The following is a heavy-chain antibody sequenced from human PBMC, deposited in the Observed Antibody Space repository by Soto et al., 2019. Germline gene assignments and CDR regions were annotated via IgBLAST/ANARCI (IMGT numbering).Heavy chain of an antibody. V-gene: IGHV5-51*01. CDR2: IYPGDSDT. CDR3: ARSRSYYDFWSGYYYYYGMDV. CDR1: GYSYTSYW. D-gene: IGHD3-3*01. Sequence: GESLKISCKGSGYSYTSYWIGWLRQMPGKGLEWMGIIYPGDSDTRYSPSFQGQVTISADKSISTAYLQWSSLKASDTAMYYCARSRSYYDFWSGYYYYYGMDVWGQGTTVTVSS. J-gene: IGHJ6*02.